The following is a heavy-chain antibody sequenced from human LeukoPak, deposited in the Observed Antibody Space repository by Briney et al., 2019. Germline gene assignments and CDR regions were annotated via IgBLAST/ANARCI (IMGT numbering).Heavy chain of an antibody. V-gene: IGHV3-48*02. CDR3: ARDATYYYDSNIAPIDY. D-gene: IGHD3-22*01. Sequence: QPGGSLRLSCVAPGGTFSSDSMIWVRQAPGKGLEWVSYINTGSTTIYYADSVKGRFTISRNNAKNSLYLHMSSLRDEDTAVYYCARDATYYYDSNIAPIDYWGQGTLVTVSS. CDR1: GGTFSSDS. CDR2: INTGSTTI. J-gene: IGHJ4*02.